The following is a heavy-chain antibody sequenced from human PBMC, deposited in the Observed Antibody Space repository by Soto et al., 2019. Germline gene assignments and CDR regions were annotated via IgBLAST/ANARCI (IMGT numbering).Heavy chain of an antibody. CDR1: GYTFTSYG. CDR2: ISAYNGNT. J-gene: IGHJ4*02. CDR3: ARSRGVIAISLFDY. V-gene: IGHV1-18*01. Sequence: ASVKVSCKASGYTFTSYGISWVRQAPEQGLEWMGWISAYNGNTNYAQKLQGRVTMTTDTSTSTAYMELRSLRSDDTAVYYCARSRGVIAISLFDYWGQGTLVTVSS. D-gene: IGHD3-16*02.